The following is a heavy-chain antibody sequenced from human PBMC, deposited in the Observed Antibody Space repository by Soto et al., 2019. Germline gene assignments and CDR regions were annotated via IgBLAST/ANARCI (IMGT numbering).Heavy chain of an antibody. CDR1: GGSISSSNW. Sequence: PSETLSLTCAVSGGSISSSNWWSWVRQPPGKGLEWIGEIYHSGSTNYNPSLKSRVTISVDKSKNQFSLKLSSVTAADTAVYYCARDAGYYDYVWGSYRSNPPLDYWGQGTLVTVSS. CDR2: IYHSGST. D-gene: IGHD3-16*02. CDR3: ARDAGYYDYVWGSYRSNPPLDY. V-gene: IGHV4-4*02. J-gene: IGHJ4*02.